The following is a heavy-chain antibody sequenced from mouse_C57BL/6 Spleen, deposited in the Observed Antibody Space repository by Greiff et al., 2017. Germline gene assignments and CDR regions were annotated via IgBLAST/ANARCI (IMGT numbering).Heavy chain of an antibody. CDR2: IDPENGDT. J-gene: IGHJ1*03. V-gene: IGHV14-4*01. CDR3: TSGNFSYFDV. D-gene: IGHD2-1*01. Sequence: EVMLVESGAELVRPGASVKLSCTASGFNIKDDYMHWVKQRPEQGLEWIGWIDPENGDTEYASKFQGKATITADTSSNTAYLQLSSLTSEDTAVYYCTSGNFSYFDVWGTGTTVTVSS. CDR1: GFNIKDDY.